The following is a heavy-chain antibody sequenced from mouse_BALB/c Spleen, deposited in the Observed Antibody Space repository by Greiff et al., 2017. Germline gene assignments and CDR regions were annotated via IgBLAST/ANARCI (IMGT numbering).Heavy chain of an antibody. CDR2: ISSGSSTI. Sequence: EVQGVESGGGLVQPGGSRKLSCAASGFTFSSFGMHWVRQAPEKGLEWVAYISSGSSTIYYADTVKGRFTISRDNPKNTLFLQMTSLRSEDTAMYYCARSGNYGYFDVWGAGTTVTVSS. D-gene: IGHD2-1*01. CDR3: ARSGNYGYFDV. V-gene: IGHV5-17*02. J-gene: IGHJ1*01. CDR1: GFTFSSFG.